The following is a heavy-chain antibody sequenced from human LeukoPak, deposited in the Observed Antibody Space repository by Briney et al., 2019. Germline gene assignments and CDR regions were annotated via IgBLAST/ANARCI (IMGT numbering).Heavy chain of an antibody. J-gene: IGHJ4*02. D-gene: IGHD1-14*01. CDR1: GFTFNSYA. CDR2: ISGSGGST. V-gene: IGHV3-23*01. Sequence: GGSLTLSCTASGFTFNSYAMSWVRKAPGEALEWVSAISGSGGSTYYADSVKGRFTISRDNSKNTLYLQMNSLRAEDTAVYYCAKATHTGDYFDYWGQGTLVTVSS. CDR3: AKATHTGDYFDY.